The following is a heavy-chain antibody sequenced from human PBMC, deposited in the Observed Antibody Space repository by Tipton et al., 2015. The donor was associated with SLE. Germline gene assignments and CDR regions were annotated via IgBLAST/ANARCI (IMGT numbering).Heavy chain of an antibody. D-gene: IGHD5-12*01. CDR2: IYYSGST. J-gene: IGHJ5*02. CDR3: VRLWDSGYADNWFDP. Sequence: TLSLTCTVSGGSISSGDYYWSWIRQTPGKGLEWIGYIYYSGSTYYNPSLKSRVTISVDTSKNQFSLKLNSVTAADTAVYYCVRLWDSGYADNWFDPWGQGTLLTVSS. V-gene: IGHV4-30-4*01. CDR1: GGSISSGDYY.